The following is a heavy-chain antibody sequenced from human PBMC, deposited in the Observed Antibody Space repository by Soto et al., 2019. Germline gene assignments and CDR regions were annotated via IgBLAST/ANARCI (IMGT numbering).Heavy chain of an antibody. Sequence: QITLKESGPTLVKPTQTLTLTCTFSGFSLSTSGVGVGWIRQPPGNALEWLALNYWDDDKRYSPSLKSRLTVTKDTSINQVVLTMINMDPVDTGTYYCAVLIEFSSSSYFDYWGQGTLVTVSS. CDR3: AVLIEFSSSSYFDY. D-gene: IGHD6-6*01. CDR1: GFSLSTSGVG. CDR2: NYWDDDK. V-gene: IGHV2-5*02. J-gene: IGHJ4*02.